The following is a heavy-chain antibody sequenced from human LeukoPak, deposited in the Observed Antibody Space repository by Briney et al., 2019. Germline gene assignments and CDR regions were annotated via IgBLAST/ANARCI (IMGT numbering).Heavy chain of an antibody. CDR2: IYSGGST. J-gene: IGHJ4*02. CDR1: GFTVSSNY. Sequence: AGGSLRLSCAASGFTVSSNYMSWVRQAPGKGLEWVSVIYSGGSTYYADSVKGRFTISRDNSKNTLYLQMNSLRAEDTAVYYCARAFAPGIRKALWFGDSLRGQGTLVTVSS. V-gene: IGHV3-53*01. D-gene: IGHD3-10*01. CDR3: ARAFAPGIRKALWFGDSL.